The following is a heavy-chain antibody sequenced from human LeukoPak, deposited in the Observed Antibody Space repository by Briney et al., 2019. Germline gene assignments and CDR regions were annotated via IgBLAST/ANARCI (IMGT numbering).Heavy chain of an antibody. CDR3: AEDPLGYFYYMDV. CDR1: GFTFSSYA. V-gene: IGHV3-23*01. J-gene: IGHJ6*03. D-gene: IGHD2-15*01. Sequence: GGSLRLSCAASGFTFSSYAMSWVRQAPGKGLEWVSAISGSGGSTYYADSVKGRFTISRDNSKNTLYLQMNSLRAEDTAVYYCAEDPLGYFYYMDVWGKGTTVTVSS. CDR2: ISGSGGST.